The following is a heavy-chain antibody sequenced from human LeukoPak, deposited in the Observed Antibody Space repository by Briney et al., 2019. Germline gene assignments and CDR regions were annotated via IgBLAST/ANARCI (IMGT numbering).Heavy chain of an antibody. CDR1: GGTFSSYS. Sequence: ASVTVSCKASGGTFSSYSISWVRQAPGQGLEWMGWINPNSGGTNYAQKFQGRVTMTRDTSISTAYMELSRLRPDDTAVYYCARVRVVPAASSFDYWGQGTLVTVSS. J-gene: IGHJ4*02. CDR3: ARVRVVPAASSFDY. V-gene: IGHV1-2*02. D-gene: IGHD2-2*01. CDR2: INPNSGGT.